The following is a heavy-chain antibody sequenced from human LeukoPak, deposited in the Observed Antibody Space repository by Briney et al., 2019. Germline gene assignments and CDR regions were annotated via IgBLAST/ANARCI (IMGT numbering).Heavy chain of an antibody. V-gene: IGHV3-48*03. Sequence: GGSLRLSCAASGFTFSSYEMNWVRQAPGKGLEWVSYISSSGSTIYYADSVKGRFTISRDNAKNSLYLQMDSLRAGDTAVYSCARDKTRGLGYSYSKSGNYFDYWGQGTLVTVSS. D-gene: IGHD5-18*01. J-gene: IGHJ4*02. CDR2: ISSSGSTI. CDR3: ARDKTRGLGYSYSKSGNYFDY. CDR1: GFTFSSYE.